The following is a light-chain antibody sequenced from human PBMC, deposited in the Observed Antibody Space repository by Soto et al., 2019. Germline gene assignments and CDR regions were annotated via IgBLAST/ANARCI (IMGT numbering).Light chain of an antibody. Sequence: IVMTQSPDSLAASLGERATINCKSSQSVLYSSNNKNYLSWYRQKPGQPPQLLMYWASIPESGVPDRSSGGWSGTDFPLTISSLQADDVAIYYCQQYYSTPPYTFGQGTKLEIK. V-gene: IGKV4-1*01. CDR3: QQYYSTPPYT. J-gene: IGKJ2*01. CDR2: WAS. CDR1: QSVLYSSNNKNY.